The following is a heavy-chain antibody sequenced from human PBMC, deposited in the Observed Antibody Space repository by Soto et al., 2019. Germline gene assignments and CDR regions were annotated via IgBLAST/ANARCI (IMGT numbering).Heavy chain of an antibody. D-gene: IGHD6-6*01. Sequence: GGSLRLSCTASGFPFSSYAMSWVRKAPGKGLEWVSAISGSGGSTYYADSVKGRFTISRDNSKNTLYLQMNSLRAGDTAVYYCARDKQYSSSAYYYYYGMDVWGQGTTVTVS. CDR1: GFPFSSYA. J-gene: IGHJ6*02. CDR2: ISGSGGST. V-gene: IGHV3-23*01. CDR3: ARDKQYSSSAYYYYYGMDV.